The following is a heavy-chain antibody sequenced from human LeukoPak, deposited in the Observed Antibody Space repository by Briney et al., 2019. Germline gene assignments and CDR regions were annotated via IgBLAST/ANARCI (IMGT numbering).Heavy chain of an antibody. CDR1: GFTFSSYA. CDR2: ISYDGSNK. V-gene: IGHV3-30-3*01. D-gene: IGHD7-27*01. J-gene: IGHJ6*03. CDR3: ARDFNWGGYYYYYMDV. Sequence: PGRSLRLSCAASGFTFSSYAMHWVRQAPGKGLEWVAVISYDGSNKYYADSVKGRFTISRDNSKNTLYLQMNSLRAEDTAVYYCARDFNWGGYYYYYMDVWGKGTTVTVSS.